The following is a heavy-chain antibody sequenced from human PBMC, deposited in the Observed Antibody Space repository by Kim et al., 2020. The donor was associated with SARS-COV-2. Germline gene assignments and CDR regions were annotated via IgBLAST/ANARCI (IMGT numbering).Heavy chain of an antibody. CDR2: ISYDGSNK. V-gene: IGHV3-33*05. CDR1: GFTFSSYG. CDR3: ARDSAMVRGVIHGGYYYYGMDV. Sequence: GGSLRLSCAASGFTFSSYGMHWVRQAPGKGLEWVAVISYDGSNKYYADAVKGRFTISRDNSKNTQYLQMNSVRAEDTAVYYCARDSAMVRGVIHGGYYYYGMDVWGQGTTVTVSS. J-gene: IGHJ6*02. D-gene: IGHD3-10*01.